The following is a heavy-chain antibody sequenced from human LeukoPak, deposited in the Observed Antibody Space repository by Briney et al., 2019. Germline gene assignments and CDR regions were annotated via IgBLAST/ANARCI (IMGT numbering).Heavy chain of an antibody. CDR2: INPKTGGI. CDR1: GYIFTDYY. CDR3: ARVRSSGTYFDACDI. D-gene: IGHD1-26*01. Sequence: ASMKVSCKTSGYIFTDYYIQWVRQAPGQGLEWMGWINPKTGGINYAQKFQGRVTMTGDTSISTAHMELNSLTSDDTAMYFCARVRSSGTYFDACDIFGQGTMVTVSS. J-gene: IGHJ3*02. V-gene: IGHV1-2*02.